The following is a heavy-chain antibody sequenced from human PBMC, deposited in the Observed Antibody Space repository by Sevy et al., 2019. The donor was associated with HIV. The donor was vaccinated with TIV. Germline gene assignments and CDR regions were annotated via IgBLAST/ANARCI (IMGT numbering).Heavy chain of an antibody. CDR2: ISGSGTRT. CDR3: AKGGGGHYDPDEIGYYFYYYNMDV. V-gene: IGHV3-23*01. Sequence: GGSLRLSCAVSGFSFDSYGMTWVRQAPGKGLEWVSGISGSGTRTYYADSVKGRFSISRDNSKNRLYLQMNSLRGEDTAIYYCAKGGGGHYDPDEIGYYFYYYNMDVWGKGTTVTVSS. D-gene: IGHD3-22*01. J-gene: IGHJ6*03. CDR1: GFSFDSYG.